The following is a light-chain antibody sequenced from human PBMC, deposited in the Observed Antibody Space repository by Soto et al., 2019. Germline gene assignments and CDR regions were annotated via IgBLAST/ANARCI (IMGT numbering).Light chain of an antibody. CDR1: QSVGGN. J-gene: IGKJ5*01. Sequence: EIVLTQSPGSLSLSPGDRATLSCMASQSVGGNVAWYQQIPGQPPKLLIFGASSRATGIADKFSGSGSGTDFTLTISRLEPADFALYYCQHYGAAPITFGQGTRLEIK. V-gene: IGKV3-20*01. CDR3: QHYGAAPIT. CDR2: GAS.